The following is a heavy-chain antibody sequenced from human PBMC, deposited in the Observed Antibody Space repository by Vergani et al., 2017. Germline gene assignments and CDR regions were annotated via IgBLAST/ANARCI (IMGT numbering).Heavy chain of an antibody. CDR1: GGSISSSSYY. Sequence: QLQLQESGPGLVKPSETLSLTCTVSGGSISSSSYYWGWIRQPPGKGLEWIGSIYYSGSTYYNPSLKSRVTISVDTSKNQFSLKLSSVTAADTAVYYCAGIPSAGWFGEFCYWGQGTLVTVSS. CDR3: AGIPSAGWFGEFCY. CDR2: IYYSGST. D-gene: IGHD3-10*01. V-gene: IGHV4-39*01. J-gene: IGHJ4*02.